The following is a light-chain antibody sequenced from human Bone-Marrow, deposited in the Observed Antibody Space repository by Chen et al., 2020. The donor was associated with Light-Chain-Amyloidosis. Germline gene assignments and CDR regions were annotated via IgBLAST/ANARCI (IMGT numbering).Light chain of an antibody. V-gene: IGLV6-57*01. CDR3: QSYQGSSQGV. Sequence: NFMLTKPTSVSESPGTTVIISCPRSSCSIATNYVQWYQQRPGSSPTTVIYEDDQRPSGVPDRFSGSIDRSSNSASLTISGLKTEDEADYYCQSYQGSSQGVFGGGTKLTVL. J-gene: IGLJ3*02. CDR1: SCSIATNY. CDR2: EDD.